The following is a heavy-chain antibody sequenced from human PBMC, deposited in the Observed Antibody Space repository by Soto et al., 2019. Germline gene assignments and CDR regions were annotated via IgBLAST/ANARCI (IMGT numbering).Heavy chain of an antibody. J-gene: IGHJ4*02. V-gene: IGHV4-30-2*01. CDR2: IYHSGST. CDR1: GGSISSGGYS. Sequence: SETLSLTCAVSGGSISSGGYSWSWIRQPPGKGLEWIGYIYHSGSTYYNPSLKSRVTTSVDRSKNQFSLKLSSVTAADTAVYYCARGRYDSSGYYYPFDYWGQGTLVTVSS. CDR3: ARGRYDSSGYYYPFDY. D-gene: IGHD3-22*01.